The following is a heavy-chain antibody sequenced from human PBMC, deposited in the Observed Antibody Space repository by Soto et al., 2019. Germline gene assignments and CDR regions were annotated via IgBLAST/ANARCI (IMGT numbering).Heavy chain of an antibody. CDR3: ARRGLGLRYFDWTIIGDNWFDP. V-gene: IGHV4-31*03. J-gene: IGHJ5*02. CDR1: GGSISSGGYY. CDR2: IYYSGST. Sequence: PSETLSLTCTVSGGSISSGGYYWSWIRQHPGKGLEWIGYIYYSGSTYYNPSLKSRVTISVDTSKNQFSLKLSSVTAADTAVYYCARRGLGLRYFDWTIIGDNWFDPWGQGTLVTVSS. D-gene: IGHD3-9*01.